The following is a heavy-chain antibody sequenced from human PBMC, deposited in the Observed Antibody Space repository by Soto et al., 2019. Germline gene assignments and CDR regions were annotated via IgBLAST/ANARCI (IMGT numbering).Heavy chain of an antibody. Sequence: QVQLVQSGAEVKKPGASVNVSCKASGYTFTSYDINWVRQATGQGLEWMGWMIPNSGHTGYAQKFQGRLTMNRNTSISTAYMERSSLRSEDTAVYYCARGNGGSYDWFDPWGQGTLVTVSS. CDR3: ARGNGGSYDWFDP. D-gene: IGHD1-26*01. J-gene: IGHJ5*02. CDR1: GYTFTSYD. V-gene: IGHV1-8*01. CDR2: MIPNSGHT.